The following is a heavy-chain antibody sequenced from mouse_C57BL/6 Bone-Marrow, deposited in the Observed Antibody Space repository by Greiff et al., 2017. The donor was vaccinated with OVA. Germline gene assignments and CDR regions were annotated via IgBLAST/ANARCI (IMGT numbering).Heavy chain of an antibody. D-gene: IGHD2-5*01. CDR2: IHPNSGST. V-gene: IGHV1-64*01. CDR3: ARSGYRNYGGAMDY. J-gene: IGHJ4*01. CDR1: GYTFTSYW. Sequence: QVQLKQPGAELVKPGASVKLSCKASGYTFTSYWMHWVKQRPGQGLEWIGMIHPNSGSTKYNEKFKSKATLTVDKSSSTAYMHLSSLTSEDSAVYYCARSGYRNYGGAMDYWGQGTSVTVSS.